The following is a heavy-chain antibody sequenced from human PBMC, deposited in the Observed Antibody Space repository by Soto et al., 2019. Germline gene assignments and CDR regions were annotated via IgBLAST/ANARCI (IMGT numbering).Heavy chain of an antibody. V-gene: IGHV3-30-3*01. CDR1: GFSFSSYA. Sequence: QVRLVESGGGVVQPGRSLRLSCTASGFSFSSYAMYWFRQPPGKGLEWVAVISHDGINKHYADSVKGRVTASRDNSNHSLDLRLNSLRGEDTAMYYCARDMYSSDYFVKWFEPWGEGTLVTVAS. D-gene: IGHD6-19*01. CDR3: ARDMYSSDYFVKWFEP. CDR2: ISHDGINK. J-gene: IGHJ5*02.